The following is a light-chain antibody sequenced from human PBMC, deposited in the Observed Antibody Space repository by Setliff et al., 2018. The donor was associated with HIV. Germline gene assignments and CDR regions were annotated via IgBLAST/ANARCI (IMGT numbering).Light chain of an antibody. V-gene: IGLV2-14*03. CDR3: SSYTISRTLV. CDR1: SSDVGVYNY. J-gene: IGLJ2*01. CDR2: DVS. Sequence: QSVLTQPASVSGSPGQSITISCTGTSSDVGVYNYVSWYQQHPGKAPKVIIFDVSNRPSGVSDRFSGSKSGNTASLTISGLQAEDEADYYRSSYTISRTLVFGGGTKVTVL.